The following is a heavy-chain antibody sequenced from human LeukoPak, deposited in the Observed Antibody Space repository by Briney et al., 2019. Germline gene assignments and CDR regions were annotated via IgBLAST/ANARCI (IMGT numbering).Heavy chain of an antibody. J-gene: IGHJ3*02. CDR1: SYSFTRYW. CDR2: IYPGDSDA. Sequence: PGESLRISCKGSSYSFTRYWIGWVRQMPGKGLEWMGLIYPGDSDARYSPSFQGQVTISADKSITTAYLQWSSLKASDTAMYYCARHFGGSTSHAFDIWGQGTMVTVSS. V-gene: IGHV5-51*01. D-gene: IGHD2-2*01. CDR3: ARHFGGSTSHAFDI.